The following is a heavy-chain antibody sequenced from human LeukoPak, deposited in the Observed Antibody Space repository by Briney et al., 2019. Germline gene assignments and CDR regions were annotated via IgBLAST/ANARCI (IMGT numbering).Heavy chain of an antibody. CDR1: GYTFTSYG. CDR3: AREGITMVRGVIALKSTGMDV. CDR2: ISAYNGNT. D-gene: IGHD3-10*01. V-gene: IGHV1-18*01. J-gene: IGHJ6*02. Sequence: GASVTVSCKASGYTFTSYGISWVRQAPGQGLEWMGWISAYNGNTNYAQKLQGRVTMTTDTSTSTAYMELRSLRSDDTAVYYCAREGITMVRGVIALKSTGMDVWGQGTTVTVSS.